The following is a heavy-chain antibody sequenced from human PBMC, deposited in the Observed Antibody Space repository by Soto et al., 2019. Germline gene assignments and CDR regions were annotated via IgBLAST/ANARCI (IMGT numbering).Heavy chain of an antibody. D-gene: IGHD2-15*01. CDR1: GGTFSSYT. CDR3: ARGGVVAATPDAFDI. Sequence: SVKVSCKASGGTFSSYTISWVRQAPGQGLEWMGRIIPILGIANYAQKFQGRVTITADKSTSTAYMELSSLRSEDTAVYYCARGGVVAATPDAFDIWGQGTMVTVSS. V-gene: IGHV1-69*02. J-gene: IGHJ3*02. CDR2: IIPILGIA.